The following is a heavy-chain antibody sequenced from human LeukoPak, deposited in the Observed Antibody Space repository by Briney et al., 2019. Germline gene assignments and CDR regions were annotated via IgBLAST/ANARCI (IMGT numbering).Heavy chain of an antibody. CDR1: GGSISSSNYY. V-gene: IGHV4-61*02. D-gene: IGHD3-22*01. CDR3: ARDLYYYDSSGYYLFDY. Sequence: PSETLSLTCTVSGGSISSSNYYWSWIRQPAGKGLEWIGRIHTSGSTNYSPSLKSRVTMSVDTSKNQFSLKLNSVTAADTAVYYCARDLYYYDSSGYYLFDYWGQGTLVTVSS. J-gene: IGHJ4*02. CDR2: IHTSGST.